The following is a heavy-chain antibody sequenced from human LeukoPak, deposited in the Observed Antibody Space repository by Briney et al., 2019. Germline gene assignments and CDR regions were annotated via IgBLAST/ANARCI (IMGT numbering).Heavy chain of an antibody. Sequence: ASVKVSCKASGYTFTSYYMHWVRQAPGQGLEWMGIINPSGGSTSYAQKFQGRVTMTRDMSTSTVYMELSSLRSEDTAVYYCARVSCAGAYCGGAIDYWGQGTLVTVSS. V-gene: IGHV1-46*01. D-gene: IGHD2-21*01. CDR1: GYTFTSYY. J-gene: IGHJ4*02. CDR3: ARVSCAGAYCGGAIDY. CDR2: INPSGGST.